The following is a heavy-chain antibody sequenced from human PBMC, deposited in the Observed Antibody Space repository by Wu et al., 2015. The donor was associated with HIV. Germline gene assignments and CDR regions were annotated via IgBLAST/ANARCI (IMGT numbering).Heavy chain of an antibody. Sequence: VQLVQSETEVKKSGASVKVSCQTSGYTFSAYYIHWVRQAPGRGLEWMGWINPDNGDTKFAQNFQGRSTVTRDTSTSTVNLFLSNLQPNDTAIYYCARDWQFQVIFGDYYMDIWGNGTTVIVS. CDR2: INPDNGDT. CDR3: ARDWQFQVIFGDYYMDI. J-gene: IGHJ6*03. CDR1: GYTFSAYY. V-gene: IGHV1-2*02. D-gene: IGHD3-3*02.